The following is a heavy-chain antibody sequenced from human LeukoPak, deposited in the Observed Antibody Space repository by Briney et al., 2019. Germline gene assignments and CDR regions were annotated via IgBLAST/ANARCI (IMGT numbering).Heavy chain of an antibody. D-gene: IGHD3-10*01. J-gene: IGHJ4*02. CDR1: GFILTSYT. CDR2: ISSSANFL. Sequence: GGSLRLSCAASGFILTSYTMNCVRQAPGKGLEWVSSISSSANFLFYAESVKSRFTISRDNAKNSLYLQMNSLRDEDTAVYFCAREPDITLLRGVSLKFDSWGQGALVTVSS. CDR3: AREPDITLLRGVSLKFDS. V-gene: IGHV3-21*01.